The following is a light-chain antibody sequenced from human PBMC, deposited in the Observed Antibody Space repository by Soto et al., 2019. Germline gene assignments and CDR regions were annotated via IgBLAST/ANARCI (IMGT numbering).Light chain of an antibody. J-gene: IGLJ1*01. CDR1: SSDVGGYNY. CDR2: DVS. Sequence: QSVLTRAASVSGSPGQSITISCTGTSSDVGGYNYVSWYQQHPGKAPKLVIYDVSNRPSGVSNRFSGSKSGNTASLTISGLQAEDEADYYCSSYTSSSVYVFGAGTKVTVL. CDR3: SSYTSSSVYV. V-gene: IGLV2-14*01.